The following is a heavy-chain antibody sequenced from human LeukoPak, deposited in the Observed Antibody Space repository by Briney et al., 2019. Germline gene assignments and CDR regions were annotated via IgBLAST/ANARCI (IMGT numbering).Heavy chain of an antibody. CDR2: ISSTGNDI. Sequence: PGGSLRLSCVASGFTFSDYYMSWIRQAPAKGLEWVSYISSTGNDIYHADSVKGRFTISKDNAKNSLYLQMNSLRAEDTAVYYCVRDKYYDWLWGQGNLVTVSS. J-gene: IGHJ4*02. CDR1: GFTFSDYY. CDR3: VRDKYYDWL. D-gene: IGHD3-3*01. V-gene: IGHV3-11*01.